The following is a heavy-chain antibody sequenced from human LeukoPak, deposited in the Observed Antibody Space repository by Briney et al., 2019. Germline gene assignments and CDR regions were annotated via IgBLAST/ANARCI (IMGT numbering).Heavy chain of an antibody. CDR2: INSSTGRT. CDR1: GYTFTSYY. J-gene: IGHJ4*02. D-gene: IGHD4-17*01. V-gene: IGHV1-46*01. Sequence: GASVKVSCKASGYTFTSYYIHWVRQAPGQGLEWMGIINSSTGRTTYTQKFQDRVIMTRDTFTSTVYMELSSLTSEDTAVYYCARDYGDYYFFDYWGQGTLVTVSS. CDR3: ARDYGDYYFFDY.